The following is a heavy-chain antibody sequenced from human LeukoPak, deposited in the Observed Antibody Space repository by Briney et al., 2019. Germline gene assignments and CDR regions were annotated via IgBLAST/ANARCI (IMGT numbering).Heavy chain of an antibody. D-gene: IGHD5-18*01. Sequence: SSETLSLTCTVSGGSISSYYWSWIRQPAGKGLEWIGRVYTDGITSYNPSLKSRVTMSVDTSKNQFSLNLNPVTAADTAMYYCARDRGRSYGSFDYWGQGTLVTVSS. CDR1: GGSISSYY. CDR3: ARDRGRSYGSFDY. V-gene: IGHV4-4*07. CDR2: VYTDGIT. J-gene: IGHJ4*02.